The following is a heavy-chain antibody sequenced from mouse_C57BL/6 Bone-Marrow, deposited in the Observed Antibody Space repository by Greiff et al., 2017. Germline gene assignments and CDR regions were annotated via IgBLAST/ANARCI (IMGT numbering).Heavy chain of an antibody. Sequence: VQGVESGGDLVKPGGSLKLSCAASGFTFSSYGMSWVRQTPDKRLEWVATISSGGSYTYYPDSVKGRFTISRDNAKNTLYLQMSSLKSEDTAMYYCARQGELEFAYWGQGTLVTVSA. V-gene: IGHV5-6*01. CDR3: ARQGELEFAY. CDR1: GFTFSSYG. CDR2: ISSGGSYT. J-gene: IGHJ3*01. D-gene: IGHD4-1*01.